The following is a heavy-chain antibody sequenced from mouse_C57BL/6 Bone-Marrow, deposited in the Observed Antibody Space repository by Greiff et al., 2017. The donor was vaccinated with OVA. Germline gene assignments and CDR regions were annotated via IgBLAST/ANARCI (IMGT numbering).Heavy chain of an antibody. CDR3: AIITTVVPFAY. D-gene: IGHD1-1*01. V-gene: IGHV1-50*01. CDR2: IDPSDSYT. J-gene: IGHJ3*01. Sequence: VQLQQPGAELVKPGASVKLSCKASGYTFTSYWMQWVKQRPGQGLEWIGEIDPSDSYTNSNQKFKGKATLTVDTSSTTAYMQLSSLTSEDSAVYYCAIITTVVPFAYWGQGTLVTVSA. CDR1: GYTFTSYW.